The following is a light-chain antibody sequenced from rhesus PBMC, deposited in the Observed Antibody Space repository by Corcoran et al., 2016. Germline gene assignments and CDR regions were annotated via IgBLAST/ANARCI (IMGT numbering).Light chain of an antibody. V-gene: IGKV1-22*01. CDR3: LQYSSSPFT. Sequence: DIQMTQSPSSLSASVGDTVTITCRASQSISSWLDWYQQKPWKAPKFLIYKASSLQSGVPSRFSGSGSGTDFTLTSSSLQPEDFATYYCLQYSSSPFTFGPGTKLDIK. CDR1: QSISSW. CDR2: KAS. J-gene: IGKJ3*01.